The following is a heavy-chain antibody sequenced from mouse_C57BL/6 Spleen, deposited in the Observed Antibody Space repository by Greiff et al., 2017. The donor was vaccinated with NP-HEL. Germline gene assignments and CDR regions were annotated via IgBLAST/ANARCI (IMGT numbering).Heavy chain of an antibody. V-gene: IGHV5-9*01. Sequence: EVKLVESGGGLVKPGGSLKLSCAASGFTFSSYTMSWVRQTPEKRLEWVATISGGGGNTYYPDSVKGRFTISRDNAKNTLYLQMSSLRSEDTALYYCARGYDDGYYDYFDYWGQGTTLTVSS. CDR2: ISGGGGNT. CDR3: ARGYDDGYYDYFDY. D-gene: IGHD2-3*01. J-gene: IGHJ2*01. CDR1: GFTFSSYT.